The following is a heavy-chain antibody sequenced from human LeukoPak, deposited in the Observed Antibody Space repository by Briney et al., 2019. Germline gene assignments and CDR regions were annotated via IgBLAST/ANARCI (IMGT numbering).Heavy chain of an antibody. CDR3: ARRSLGGWYGGDYFDY. Sequence: GGSLRLSCAASEFTFSTYGVHWVRQAPGKGLEWVAFIRYDGSNKYYADSVKGRFTISRDNSKNTLYLQMNSLRAEDTAVYYCARRSLGGWYGGDYFDYWGQGTLVTVSS. CDR1: EFTFSTYG. CDR2: IRYDGSNK. D-gene: IGHD6-19*01. V-gene: IGHV3-30*02. J-gene: IGHJ4*02.